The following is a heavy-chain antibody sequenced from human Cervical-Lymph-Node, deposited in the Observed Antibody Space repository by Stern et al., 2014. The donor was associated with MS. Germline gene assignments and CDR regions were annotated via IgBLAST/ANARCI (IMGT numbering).Heavy chain of an antibody. CDR3: ARIKQSVPAGYFDY. CDR2: IYYSGTT. CDR1: GGSVNSGSYY. Sequence: QVQLQESGPGLVKPSETLSLTCTVSGGSVNSGSYYWSWIRQPPGQGLVWIGYIYYSGTTSSNPSLTSLVTILQDTSNTPFLLKVSSVTAADTAVYYCARIKQSVPAGYFDYWGPGTLVSVSS. J-gene: IGHJ4*02. V-gene: IGHV4-61*01. D-gene: IGHD6-6*01.